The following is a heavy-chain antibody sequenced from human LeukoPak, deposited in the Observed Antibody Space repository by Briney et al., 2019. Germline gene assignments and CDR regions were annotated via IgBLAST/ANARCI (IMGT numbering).Heavy chain of an antibody. CDR3: ARGITMVRGVILSGMDV. CDR2: IYYSGST. CDR1: GGSISSGGYY. V-gene: IGHV4-30-4*08. Sequence: PSQTLSLTCTVSGGSISSGGYYWSWIRQHPGKGLEWIGYIYYSGSTYYNPSLKSRVTISVDTSKNQFSLKLSSVTAADTAVYYCARGITMVRGVILSGMDVWGQGTTVTVSS. J-gene: IGHJ6*02. D-gene: IGHD3-10*01.